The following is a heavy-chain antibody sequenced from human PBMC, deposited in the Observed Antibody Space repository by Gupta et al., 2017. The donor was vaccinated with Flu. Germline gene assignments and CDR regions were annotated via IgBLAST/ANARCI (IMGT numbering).Heavy chain of an antibody. J-gene: IGHJ6*03. D-gene: IGHD2-15*01. Sequence: QVQLVQSGAEVKKPGASLNVSCKTSGYPITGYYTHWVRQAPGQGLEWTGRFNPISGDTRSEKRCLGIVNRTRDTATTPSYLGLSRRTYAATEVYFWAGAAAVVSYYYYYHDRDV. CDR3: AGAAAVVSYYYYYHDRDV. CDR1: GYPITGYY. V-gene: IGHV1-2*01. CDR2: FNPISGDT.